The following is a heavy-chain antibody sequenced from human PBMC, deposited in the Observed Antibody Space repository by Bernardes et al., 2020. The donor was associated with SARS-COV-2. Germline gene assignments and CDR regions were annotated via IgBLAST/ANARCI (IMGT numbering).Heavy chain of an antibody. CDR3: ARVAQVPSYFDS. Sequence: SLRLSCAASGFTFSSYGMSWVRQAPGKGLEWVSSISGSVGTTFYADSVKGRFTISRDNSRNTLYLQMNSLRAEDTAVYYCARVAQVPSYFDSWGQGTLVTVSS. D-gene: IGHD1-1*01. V-gene: IGHV3-23*01. CDR2: ISGSVGTT. CDR1: GFTFSSYG. J-gene: IGHJ4*02.